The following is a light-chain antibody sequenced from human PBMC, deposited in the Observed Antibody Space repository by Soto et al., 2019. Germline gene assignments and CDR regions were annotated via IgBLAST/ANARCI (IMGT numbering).Light chain of an antibody. Sequence: DIQITQSPSYVSASVGDRVTITCRASQGISNWLAWYQQKPGKAPNLLIYAASNLQSGVPSRFSGSGSGTEFTLTISSLQPEDSATYSCQQANSFPHTFGQGTKLEIK. CDR3: QQANSFPHT. CDR2: AAS. V-gene: IGKV1D-12*01. CDR1: QGISNW. J-gene: IGKJ2*01.